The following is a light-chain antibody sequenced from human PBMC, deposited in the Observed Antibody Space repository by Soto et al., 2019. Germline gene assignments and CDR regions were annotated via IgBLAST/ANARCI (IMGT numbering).Light chain of an antibody. Sequence: EIVMTQSPATLSVSPGERATLSCRASQSVSSNLAWYQQKPGQALRLLIYGASTRATGIPARFSGSGSGTEFTLTISSLQSEDFAVYYCQQYNNWPRTFGGGTKVEIK. V-gene: IGKV3-15*01. CDR1: QSVSSN. J-gene: IGKJ4*01. CDR2: GAS. CDR3: QQYNNWPRT.